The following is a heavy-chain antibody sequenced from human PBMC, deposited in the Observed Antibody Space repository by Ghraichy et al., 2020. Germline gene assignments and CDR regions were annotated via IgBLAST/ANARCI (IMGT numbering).Heavy chain of an antibody. V-gene: IGHV3-74*01. J-gene: IGHJ4*02. CDR3: SRDSYTSPDY. CDR1: GFTFSNYW. D-gene: IGHD2-2*02. CDR2: INRDGSFT. Sequence: GGSLRLSCVASGFTFSNYWMYWVRQTPEKGLVWVSRINRDGSFTTYADSVKGRFTISRDNAKNTLYLQMNSLRAEDTAIYYCSRDSYTSPDYWGQGTLVTVSS.